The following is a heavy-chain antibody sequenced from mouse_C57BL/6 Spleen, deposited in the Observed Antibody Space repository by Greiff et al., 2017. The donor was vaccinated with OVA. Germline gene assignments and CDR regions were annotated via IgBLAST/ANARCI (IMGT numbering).Heavy chain of an antibody. CDR1: GYSITSGYY. CDR2: ISYDGSN. CDR3: ASRYAYYENAMDY. J-gene: IGHJ4*01. V-gene: IGHV3-6*01. D-gene: IGHD1-1*01. Sequence: DVQLQESGPGLVKPSQSLSLTCSVTGYSITSGYYWNWIRQFPGNKLEWMGYISYDGSNNYNPSLKNRISITRDTSKNQFFLKLNSVTTEDTATYYCASRYAYYENAMDYWGQGTSVTVSS.